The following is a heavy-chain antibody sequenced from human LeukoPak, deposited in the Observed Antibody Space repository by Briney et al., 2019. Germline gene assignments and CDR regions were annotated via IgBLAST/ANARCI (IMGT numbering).Heavy chain of an antibody. J-gene: IGHJ5*02. V-gene: IGHV3-30*18. CDR2: ISYDGSNK. CDR1: GFTFSSYG. CDR3: AKLLATHDHTDP. Sequence: PGRSLRLSCAASGFTFSSYGMHWVRQAPGKGLEWVAVISYDGSNKYYADSVKGRFTISRDNSKNTLYLQMNSLRAEDTAVYYCAKLLATHDHTDPWGQGTLVTVSS. D-gene: IGHD2-15*01.